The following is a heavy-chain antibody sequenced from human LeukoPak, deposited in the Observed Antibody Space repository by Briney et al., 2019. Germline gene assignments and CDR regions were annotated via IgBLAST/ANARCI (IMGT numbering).Heavy chain of an antibody. D-gene: IGHD6-19*01. Sequence: PGGSLRLSCAASGFTFRNYWMSWVRQAPGKGLEWVANIKQDGSEKYYVDSVKGRFTISRDNAKNSLYLQMNSLRAEDTALYYCAREAGTGEYWGQGTLVTVSS. CDR2: IKQDGSEK. J-gene: IGHJ4*02. V-gene: IGHV3-7*01. CDR3: AREAGTGEY. CDR1: GFTFRNYW.